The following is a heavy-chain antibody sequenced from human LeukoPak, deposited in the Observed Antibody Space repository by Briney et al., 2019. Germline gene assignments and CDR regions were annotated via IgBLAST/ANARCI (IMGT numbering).Heavy chain of an antibody. CDR1: GFTFSDYY. Sequence: SGGSLRLSCAASGFTFSDYYMSWIRQAPGKGLEWVSYRFTISRDNAKNSLYLQMNSLRAEDTAVYYCVRAPRNPPFVDVWGQGTTVTVSS. CDR3: VRAPRNPPFVDV. V-gene: IGHV3-11*01. D-gene: IGHD3-16*01. J-gene: IGHJ6*02.